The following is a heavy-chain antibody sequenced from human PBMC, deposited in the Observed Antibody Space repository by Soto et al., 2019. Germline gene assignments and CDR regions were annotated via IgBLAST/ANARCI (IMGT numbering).Heavy chain of an antibody. CDR3: AREYYAILTGYYTPWFDP. CDR1: GYTFTSYG. V-gene: IGHV1-18*01. J-gene: IGHJ5*02. D-gene: IGHD3-9*01. Sequence: QVQLVQSGAEVKKPGASVKVSCKASGYTFTSYGITWVRQAPGQGLEWMGWISAYNGNTNYAQKLQGRVTMTTDTATSTAYMELRSLRSDDTAVYYCAREYYAILTGYYTPWFDPWGQGTLVTVSS. CDR2: ISAYNGNT.